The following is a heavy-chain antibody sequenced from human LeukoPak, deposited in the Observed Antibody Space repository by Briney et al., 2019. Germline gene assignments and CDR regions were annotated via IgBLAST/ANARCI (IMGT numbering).Heavy chain of an antibody. D-gene: IGHD2-2*01. Sequence: GGSLRLSCSLATFTFDIYATSWDRQAPGKGLEWVSSISTSGGGLFYAYSVMGRFTISRDNSRNTLYLQMDDLGAEDTAVYYCATQCRAYYFDYWGQRTLVTVSS. J-gene: IGHJ4*02. CDR1: TFTFDIYA. CDR3: ATQCRAYYFDY. CDR2: ISTSGGGL. V-gene: IGHV3-23*01.